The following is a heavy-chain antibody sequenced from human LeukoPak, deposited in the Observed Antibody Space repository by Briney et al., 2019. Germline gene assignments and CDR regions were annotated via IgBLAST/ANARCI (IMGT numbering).Heavy chain of an antibody. J-gene: IGHJ4*02. Sequence: GGSLRLSCAASGFTVSSNYMSWVRQAPGKGLEWVSVIYSGGSTYYADSVKGRFTISRDNSKNTLYLQMNSLRAEDTAVYYCARDLPIRPGNYDYWGQGTLVTVSS. CDR1: GFTVSSNY. D-gene: IGHD1-14*01. V-gene: IGHV3-66*01. CDR2: IYSGGST. CDR3: ARDLPIRPGNYDY.